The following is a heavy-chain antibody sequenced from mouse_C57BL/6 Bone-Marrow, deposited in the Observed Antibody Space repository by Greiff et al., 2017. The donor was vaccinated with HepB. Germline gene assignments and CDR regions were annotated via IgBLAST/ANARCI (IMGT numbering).Heavy chain of an antibody. CDR2: IRNKANGYTT. CDR1: GFTFTDYY. CDR3: ARYPTTVAYYFDY. V-gene: IGHV7-3*01. D-gene: IGHD1-1*01. J-gene: IGHJ2*01. Sequence: EVQLQESGGGLVQPGGSLSLSCAASGFTFTDYYMSWVRQPPGKALEWLGFIRNKANGYTTEYSASVKGRFTISRDNSQSILYLQMNALRAEDSATYYCARYPTTVAYYFDYWGQGTTLTVSS.